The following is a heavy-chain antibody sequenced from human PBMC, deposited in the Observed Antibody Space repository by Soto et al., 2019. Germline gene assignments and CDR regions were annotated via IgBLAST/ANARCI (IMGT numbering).Heavy chain of an antibody. D-gene: IGHD2-8*01. CDR3: ARLYSTTYYYAMDV. CDR1: GYRFTSYW. CDR2: IYPCDSNT. V-gene: IGHV5-51*03. J-gene: IGHJ6*02. Sequence: EVQLVQSGAEVKKPGESLKISCKGSGYRFTSYWIGWVRQMPGKGLEWMGIIYPCDSNTRYSPSFQGQVTISVDKSISSAYLHWSSLRASDTAMYFCARLYSTTYYYAMDVWCQGTKVTVSS.